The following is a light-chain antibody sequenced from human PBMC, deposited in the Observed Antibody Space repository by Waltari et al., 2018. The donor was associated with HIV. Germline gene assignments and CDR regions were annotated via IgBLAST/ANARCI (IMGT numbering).Light chain of an antibody. V-gene: IGLV1-44*01. CDR2: NTD. CDR1: SSNVGSTT. J-gene: IGLJ1*01. Sequence: QSVLTQPPSSSGTPGPRLTISCSGISSNVGSTTVNWYQHLPGAAPKLLILNTDERPSGVPDRFSGSKSGTSASLAISGLQSEDEADYYCAVWDDSLNAYVFGTGTTVTVL. CDR3: AVWDDSLNAYV.